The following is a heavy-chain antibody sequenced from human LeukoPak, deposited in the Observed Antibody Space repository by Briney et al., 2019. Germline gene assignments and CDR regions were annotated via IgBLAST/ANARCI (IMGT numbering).Heavy chain of an antibody. CDR3: ARGVSYRVVVTATDFDY. CDR1: GFTFTSYY. Sequence: KPGGSLRLSCEASGFTFTSYYMNWVREAAGRGLEWVSSIGSSSTHIYYADSVKGRFTISRDNAKNSLYLQMNRLRAEDTSVYYCARGVSYRVVVTATDFDYWGQGTLVTVSS. CDR2: IGSSSTHI. V-gene: IGHV3-21*01. D-gene: IGHD2-21*02. J-gene: IGHJ4*02.